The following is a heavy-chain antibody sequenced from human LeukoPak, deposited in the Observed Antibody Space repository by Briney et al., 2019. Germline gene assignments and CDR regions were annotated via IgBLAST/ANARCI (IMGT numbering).Heavy chain of an antibody. V-gene: IGHV3-23*01. D-gene: IGHD3-16*01. CDR3: ARLVGVSPLEY. CDR2: ISGSPDNT. J-gene: IGHJ4*02. Sequence: GGSLRLSCVVSGFTFRSYAMYWVRQAPGKGLECVSEISGSPDNTYYADSVKGRFATSRDDSRTTLYLQMNSLRAEDTAVYYCARLVGVSPLEYWGQGTPVTVSS. CDR1: GFTFRSYA.